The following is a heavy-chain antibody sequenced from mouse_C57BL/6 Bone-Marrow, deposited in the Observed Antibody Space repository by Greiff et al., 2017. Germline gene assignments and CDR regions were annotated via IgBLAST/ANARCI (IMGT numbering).Heavy chain of an antibody. V-gene: IGHV1-75*01. Sequence: QVQLKQSGPELVKPGASVKISCKASGYTFTDYYINWVKQRPGQGLEWIGWIFPGSGSTYYNEKFKGKATLTVDKSSSTAYMLLSSLTSEDSAVYFCAREDTTVVAHWYFDVWGTGTTVTVSS. CDR2: IFPGSGST. CDR1: GYTFTDYY. CDR3: AREDTTVVAHWYFDV. D-gene: IGHD1-1*01. J-gene: IGHJ1*03.